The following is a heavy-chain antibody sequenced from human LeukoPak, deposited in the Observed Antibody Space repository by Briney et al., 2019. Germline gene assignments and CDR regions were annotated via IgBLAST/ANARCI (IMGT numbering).Heavy chain of an antibody. J-gene: IGHJ4*02. CDR1: GFTVSSNY. Sequence: AGGSLRLSCAASGFTVSSNYMSWVRQAPGKGLEWVSVIYSGGSTYYADSVKGRFTISRDNSKNTVYLQMNSLRAEDTALYYCAYLGLSSDWNDVPGPQIDYWGQGTLVTVSS. D-gene: IGHD1-1*01. CDR2: IYSGGST. CDR3: AYLGLSSDWNDVPGPQIDY. V-gene: IGHV3-66*01.